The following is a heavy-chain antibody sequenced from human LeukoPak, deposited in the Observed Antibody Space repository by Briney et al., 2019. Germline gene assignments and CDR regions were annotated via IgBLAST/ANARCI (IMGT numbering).Heavy chain of an antibody. V-gene: IGHV3-21*01. Sequence: GGSLRLSCATSGFTFSSYSMNWVRQAPGKGLEWVSSISHSTGYIYYADSVKGRFTTSRDNTKNSLYLQMNSLRAEDTAVYYCARDLRSSGYYAFDYWGQGTLVTVSS. J-gene: IGHJ4*02. CDR3: ARDLRSSGYYAFDY. CDR2: ISHSTGYI. CDR1: GFTFSSYS. D-gene: IGHD3-22*01.